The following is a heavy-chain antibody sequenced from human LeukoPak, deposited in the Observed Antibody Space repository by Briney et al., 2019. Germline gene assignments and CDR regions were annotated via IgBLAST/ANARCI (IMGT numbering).Heavy chain of an antibody. CDR3: AKLWSGYYGYFDY. V-gene: IGHV4-39*01. Sequence: SETLSLTCTVSGDSSYNSIYYWGWIRQPPGKGLEWIGSIDYSGSSYYNPSLKSRATISVDTSKNQFSLKLSSVTAADTAVYYCAKLWSGYYGYFDYWGQGTLVTVSS. J-gene: IGHJ4*02. D-gene: IGHD3-3*01. CDR1: GDSSYNSIYY. CDR2: IDYSGSS.